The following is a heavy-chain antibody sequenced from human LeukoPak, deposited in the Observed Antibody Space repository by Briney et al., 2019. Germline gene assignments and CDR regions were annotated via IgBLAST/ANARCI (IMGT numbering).Heavy chain of an antibody. Sequence: GGSLRLSCAASGFTFSTYWMYWVRQAPGKGLLWVSRINSDGSSATYADSVKGRFNISRDNAKNTLYLQMNSLRAEDTAVYYCASHRVVRGVFDPWGQGTLVTVSS. CDR2: INSDGSSA. V-gene: IGHV3-74*01. CDR1: GFTFSTYW. D-gene: IGHD3-10*01. CDR3: ASHRVVRGVFDP. J-gene: IGHJ5*02.